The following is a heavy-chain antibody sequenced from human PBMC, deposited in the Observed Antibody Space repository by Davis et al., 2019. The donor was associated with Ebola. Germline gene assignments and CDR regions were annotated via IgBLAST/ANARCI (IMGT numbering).Heavy chain of an antibody. CDR3: ARHGGSYRTDYYYSG. CDR1: GGSISSSDYY. J-gene: IGHJ6*01. V-gene: IGHV4-39*01. Sequence: PSETLSLTRTVSGGSISSSDYYWGWIRQPPGKGLEWIGSIYYSGSTYYNPSLKSRVTISVDTSKNQFSLKLSSVTAADTAVYYCARHGGSYRTDYYYSG. CDR2: IYYSGST. D-gene: IGHD3-16*02.